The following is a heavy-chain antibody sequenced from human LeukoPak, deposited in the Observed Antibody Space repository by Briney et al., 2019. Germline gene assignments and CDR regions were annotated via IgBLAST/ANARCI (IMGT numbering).Heavy chain of an antibody. CDR1: VGSITSSSSY. D-gene: IGHD6-13*01. CDR2: IYYSGST. J-gene: IGHJ6*03. Sequence: SKTLSPTSTVPVGSITSSSSYWGWIRHPPGKGLEWMGRIYYSGSTYYNPSLKSRVTISVDTSKNQFSLKLSSVTAADTAVYYCARQETAAGRPRGYYYYMDVWGKGTTVTVSS. V-gene: IGHV4-39*01. CDR3: ARQETAAGRPRGYYYYMDV.